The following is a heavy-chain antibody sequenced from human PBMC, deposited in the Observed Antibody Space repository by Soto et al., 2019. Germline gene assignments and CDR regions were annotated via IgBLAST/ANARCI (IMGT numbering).Heavy chain of an antibody. V-gene: IGHV1-18*01. CDR1: GYSFSKYG. CDR3: ARLRGIVIPAASHDGFDL. D-gene: IGHD6-25*01. J-gene: IGHJ3*01. CDR2: ISAFSGRT. Sequence: GASVKVSCRASGYSFSKYGINWVRQAPGQGLEWVGWISAFSGRTDYAHNFRGRVAMTTDPSTSTVYMELTTLRSADTAMYYCARLRGIVIPAASHDGFDLLGQGTMVTVSS.